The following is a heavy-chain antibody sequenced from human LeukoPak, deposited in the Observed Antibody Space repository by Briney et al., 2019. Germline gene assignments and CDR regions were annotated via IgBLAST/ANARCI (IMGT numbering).Heavy chain of an antibody. V-gene: IGHV3-30*04. CDR3: AKIPNEWSRSYFDY. CDR2: IAFDDTDR. CDR1: GFTFSSYA. J-gene: IGHJ4*02. Sequence: PGGSLRLSCAASGFTFSSYAMHWVRQAPGKGLEWVAAIAFDDTDRYYIDSVKGRFTISRDDSKNTLYLQMNSLRAEDTAVYYCAKIPNEWSRSYFDYWGQGTLVTVSS. D-gene: IGHD3-3*01.